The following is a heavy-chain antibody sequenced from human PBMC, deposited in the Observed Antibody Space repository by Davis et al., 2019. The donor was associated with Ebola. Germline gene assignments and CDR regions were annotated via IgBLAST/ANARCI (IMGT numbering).Heavy chain of an antibody. CDR3: AKELTVVAADVDF. Sequence: GESLKISCAASGFTFSSYGMHWVRQAPGKGLEWVAVISYDGSNKYYADSVKGRFTISRDNSKNTLYLQMNNLRTEDTAVYYCAKELTVVAADVDFWGQGTLVTVSS. D-gene: IGHD6-25*01. CDR2: ISYDGSNK. J-gene: IGHJ4*02. CDR1: GFTFSSYG. V-gene: IGHV3-30*18.